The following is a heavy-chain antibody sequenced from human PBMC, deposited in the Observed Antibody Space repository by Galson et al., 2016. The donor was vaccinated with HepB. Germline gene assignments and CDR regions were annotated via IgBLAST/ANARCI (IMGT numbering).Heavy chain of an antibody. CDR1: GFTFSDYY. V-gene: IGHV3-11*01. Sequence: SLRLSCAASGFTFSDYYMSWIRQAPGKGLEWVSYISSSGSSIYYADSVKGRFTISRDNAKHSLFLQVNSLRAEDTAVYYCARDYHDSSGYYDLFYYKGMEVWGQGTTVTVSS. CDR3: ARDYHDSSGYYDLFYYKGMEV. D-gene: IGHD3-22*01. CDR2: ISSSGSSI. J-gene: IGHJ6*02.